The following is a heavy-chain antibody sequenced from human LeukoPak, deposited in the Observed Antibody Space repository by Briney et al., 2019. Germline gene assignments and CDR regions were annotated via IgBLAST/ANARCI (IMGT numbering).Heavy chain of an antibody. V-gene: IGHV4-30-4*01. D-gene: IGHD4-17*01. Sequence: SETLSLTCTVSGGSISSGDYYWSWIRQPPGTGLEWIGYIYYSGSTYYNPSLKSRVTISVDTSKNQFSLKLSSVTAADTAVYYCARSDDYGDYVFDYWGQGTLVTVSS. J-gene: IGHJ4*02. CDR2: IYYSGST. CDR3: ARSDDYGDYVFDY. CDR1: GGSISSGDYY.